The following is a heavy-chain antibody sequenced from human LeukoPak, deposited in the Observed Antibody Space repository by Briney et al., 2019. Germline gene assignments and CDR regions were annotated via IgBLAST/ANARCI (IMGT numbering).Heavy chain of an antibody. CDR3: ATGRTKWDLLNY. CDR1: GYTLTELS. J-gene: IGHJ4*02. CDR2: LDPEDGEM. V-gene: IGHV1-24*01. D-gene: IGHD1-26*01. Sequence: GASVKVSCKVSGYTLTELSLHWVRQAPGKGLEWMGGLDPEDGEMIYSQKFQGRVTMTEDTSTDIAYMEMSSLRSEDTAVNYCATGRTKWDLLNYWGQGTLVTVSS.